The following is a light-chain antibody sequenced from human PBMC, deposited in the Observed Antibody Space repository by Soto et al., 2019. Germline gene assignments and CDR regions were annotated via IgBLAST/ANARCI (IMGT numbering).Light chain of an antibody. J-gene: IGKJ1*01. CDR3: QKYNSAPWT. CDR1: QGISTY. V-gene: IGKV1-27*01. Sequence: DIRMTQSPSSLSASVGDRVTITCRPSQGISTYLAWYQQKPGKVPKLLIYAASTLQSGVPSRFSGSGSGTDFTLTISNLQPEDVATYYCQKYNSAPWTFGQGTKVDIK. CDR2: AAS.